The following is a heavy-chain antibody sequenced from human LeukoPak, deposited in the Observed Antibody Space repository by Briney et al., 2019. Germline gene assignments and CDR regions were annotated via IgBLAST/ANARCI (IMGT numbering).Heavy chain of an antibody. CDR1: GGSFSGYY. V-gene: IGHV4-34*01. CDR3: ARMGGIAAAGDY. Sequence: SETLSLTCAVYGGSFSGYYWSWIRKPPGKGLEWIGEINHSGSTNSNPSLKRRVTLSVDTSKNQCSLKLSSVTAADTAVYCCARMGGIAAAGDYWGQGTLVTVSS. D-gene: IGHD6-13*01. CDR2: INHSGST. J-gene: IGHJ4*02.